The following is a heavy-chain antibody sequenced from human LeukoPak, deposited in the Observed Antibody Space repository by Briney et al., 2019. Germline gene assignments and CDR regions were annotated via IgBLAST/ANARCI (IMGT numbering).Heavy chain of an antibody. CDR1: GYTFTGYY. Sequence: ASVKVSCKASGYTFTGYYMHWVRQAPGRGLEWMGWINPNSGGTNYAQKFQGRVTMTRDTSISTAYMELSRLRSDDTAVYYCARIVAATSVESNFDYWGQGTLVTVSS. CDR3: ARIVAATSVESNFDY. J-gene: IGHJ4*02. D-gene: IGHD5-12*01. V-gene: IGHV1-2*02. CDR2: INPNSGGT.